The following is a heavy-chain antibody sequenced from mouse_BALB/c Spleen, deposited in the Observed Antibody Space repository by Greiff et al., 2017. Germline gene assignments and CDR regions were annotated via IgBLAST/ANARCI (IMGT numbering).Heavy chain of an antibody. CDR3: ARGGGEYYFDY. V-gene: IGHV1S81*02. CDR1: GYTFTSYW. CDR2: INPSNGRT. J-gene: IGHJ2*01. Sequence: VQLQQPGAELVKPGASVKLSCKASGYTFTSYWMHWVKQRPGQGLEWIGEINPSNGRTNYNEKFKSKATLTVDKSSSTAYMQLSSLTSEDSAVYYCARGGGEYYFDYWGQGTTLTVSS.